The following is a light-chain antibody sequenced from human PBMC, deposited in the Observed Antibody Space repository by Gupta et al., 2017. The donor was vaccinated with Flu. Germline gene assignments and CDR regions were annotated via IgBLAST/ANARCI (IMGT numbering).Light chain of an antibody. CDR2: GAF. CDR1: QSVSSN. J-gene: IGKJ5*01. V-gene: IGKV3-15*01. Sequence: EIVMTQSPGTLSVSPGESATLSCRASQSVSSNLAWVQQKPGQAPRLLIYGAFTRATGSPARFSGSGSGTEFTLTISSLQSEDFAVYYCQHYNNWPITFGQGTRLDIK. CDR3: QHYNNWPIT.